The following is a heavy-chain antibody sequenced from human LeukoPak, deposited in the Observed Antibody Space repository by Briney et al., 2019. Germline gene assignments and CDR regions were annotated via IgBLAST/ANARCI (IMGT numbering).Heavy chain of an antibody. CDR3: ARDNVWGSSGAPFDY. D-gene: IGHD3-16*01. V-gene: IGHV1-18*01. J-gene: IGHJ4*02. CDR2: ISAYNGNT. Sequence: ASVKVSCKASGYTFTSYGISWVRQAPGQGLEWMGWISAYNGNTNYAQKLQGRVTMTTDTSTSTAYMELRSLRSDDTAVYYCARDNVWGSSGAPFDYWGQGTLVTVSS. CDR1: GYTFTSYG.